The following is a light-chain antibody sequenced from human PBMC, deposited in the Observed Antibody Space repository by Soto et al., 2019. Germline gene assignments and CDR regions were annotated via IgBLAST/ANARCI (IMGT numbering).Light chain of an antibody. J-gene: IGKJ1*01. CDR3: QQNYRATPWT. Sequence: DIQMTRSPSSLSASVGDRITVTCRASQSISRYLNWYQHKPGKAPKLLINAASSLERGVPSRFSGGGSGTDFTLNISSLQPDDFATYYCQQNYRATPWTFGQGTKVEVK. CDR2: AAS. CDR1: QSISRY. V-gene: IGKV1-39*01.